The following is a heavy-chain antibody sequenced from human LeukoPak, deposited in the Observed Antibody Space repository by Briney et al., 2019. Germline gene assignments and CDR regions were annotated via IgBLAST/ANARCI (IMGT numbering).Heavy chain of an antibody. CDR2: IYYSGST. J-gene: IGHJ4*02. CDR3: ARRRLRYFDWLSPHRGEVDY. D-gene: IGHD3-9*01. CDR1: GGSISSYY. V-gene: IGHV4-59*12. Sequence: PSETLSLTCTVSGGSISSYYWSWIRQPPGKGLEWIGYIYYSGSTNYNPSLKSRVTISVDTSKNQFSLKLSSVTAADTAVYYCARRRLRYFDWLSPHRGEVDYWGQGTLVIVSS.